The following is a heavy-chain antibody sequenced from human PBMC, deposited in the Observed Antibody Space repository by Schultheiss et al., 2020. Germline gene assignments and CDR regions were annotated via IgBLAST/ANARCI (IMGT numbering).Heavy chain of an antibody. CDR2: IIPIFGTA. CDR1: GSTFSSYA. Sequence: SVKVSCKASGSTFSSYAISWVRQAPGQGLEWMGGIIPIFGTANYAQKFQGRVTITAEKSTSTAYMELSSLRSEDTAVYYCAREEGNTRYSGGYRREIRSGDYYGMDVWGQGTT. CDR3: AREEGNTRYSGGYRREIRSGDYYGMDV. J-gene: IGHJ6*02. D-gene: IGHD1-26*01. V-gene: IGHV1-69*06.